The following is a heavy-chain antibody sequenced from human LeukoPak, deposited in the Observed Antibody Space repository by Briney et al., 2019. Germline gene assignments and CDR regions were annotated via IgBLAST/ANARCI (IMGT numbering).Heavy chain of an antibody. CDR2: INPSGGST. D-gene: IGHD3-22*01. Sequence: GASEKVSCKASGYTFTTYYIHWVRQAPGQGLEWMGSINPSGGSTSYTQKFQGRVTLTRDTSTSTVYMELSSLRSEETAVYYCARGMRSSGYIYWGQGTLVTVSS. V-gene: IGHV1-46*01. J-gene: IGHJ4*02. CDR1: GYTFTTYY. CDR3: ARGMRSSGYIY.